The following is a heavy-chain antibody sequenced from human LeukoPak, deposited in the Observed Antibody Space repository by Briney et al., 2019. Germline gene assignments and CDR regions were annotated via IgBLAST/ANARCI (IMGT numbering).Heavy chain of an antibody. CDR1: GYTFTGYY. D-gene: IGHD3-10*01. CDR3: ARSSLYGSGSYHNDY. CDR2: INPNSGGT. J-gene: IGHJ4*02. V-gene: IGHV1-2*06. Sequence: EASVKVSCKASGYTFTGYYMHRVRQAPGQGLEWMGRINPNSGGTNYAQKFQGRVTMTRDTSISTAYMELSRLRSDDTAVYYCARSSLYGSGSYHNDYWGQGTLVTVSS.